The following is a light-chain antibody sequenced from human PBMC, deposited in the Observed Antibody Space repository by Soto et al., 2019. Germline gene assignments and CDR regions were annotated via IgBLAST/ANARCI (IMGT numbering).Light chain of an antibody. CDR1: QSVSSN. J-gene: IGKJ5*01. V-gene: IGKV3-15*01. CDR3: QQYEKWLPSIP. Sequence: EIVIDESLPALSVSPGETDPLSRRAIQSVSSNLAWYQHTPGQAPRLLIYGTSTRATGISARFSGGGSGTEFTLTISSLQSEDFAVYYCQQYEKWLPSIPFCQGTLLEIK. CDR2: GTS.